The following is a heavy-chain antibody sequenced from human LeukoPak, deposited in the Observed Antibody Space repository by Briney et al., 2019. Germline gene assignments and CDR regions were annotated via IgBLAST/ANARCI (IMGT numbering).Heavy chain of an antibody. J-gene: IGHJ3*01. D-gene: IGHD2-15*01. V-gene: IGHV3-33*01. CDR1: GFTFSSYG. CDR2: IWYDGSNK. CDR3: ARGQGYCSGGSCYSALSL. Sequence: GGSLRLSCAASGFTFSSYGMHWVRQAPGKGLEWVAVIWYDGSNKYYADSVKGRFTISRDNSKNTLYLQMTSLRAEDTAVYYCARGQGYCSGGSCYSALSLWGQGTMVTVSS.